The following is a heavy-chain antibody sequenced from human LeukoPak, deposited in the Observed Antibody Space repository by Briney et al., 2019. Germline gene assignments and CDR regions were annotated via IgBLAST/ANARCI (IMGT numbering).Heavy chain of an antibody. CDR3: ARELGSSGWDAFDI. Sequence: PGGSLRLSCAASGFTFSSYWMHWVRQAPGKGLVWVSRINSDGSSTSYADSVKGRFTISRDNAKNTLYLQLNSLRAEDTAVYYCARELGSSGWDAFDIWGQGTMVTVPS. CDR2: INSDGSST. V-gene: IGHV3-74*01. D-gene: IGHD3-22*01. CDR1: GFTFSSYW. J-gene: IGHJ3*02.